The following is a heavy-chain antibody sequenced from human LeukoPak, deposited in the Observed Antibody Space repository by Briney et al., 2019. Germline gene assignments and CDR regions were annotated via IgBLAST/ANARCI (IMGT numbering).Heavy chain of an antibody. CDR3: ARDLVEGTTVVTKNYWYFDL. J-gene: IGHJ2*01. D-gene: IGHD4-23*01. Sequence: SETLSLTCAVSGGSISSSNWWSWVRQPPGKGLEWIGEIYHSGSTNYNPSLKSRVTISVDKSKNQFSLKLSSVTAADTAVYYCARDLVEGTTVVTKNYWYFDLWGRGTLVTVSS. V-gene: IGHV4-4*02. CDR2: IYHSGST. CDR1: GGSISSSNW.